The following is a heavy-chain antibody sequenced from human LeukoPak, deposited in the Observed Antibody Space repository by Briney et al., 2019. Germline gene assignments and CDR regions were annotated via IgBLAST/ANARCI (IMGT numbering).Heavy chain of an antibody. V-gene: IGHV3-23*01. D-gene: IGHD3-3*01. Sequence: GGSLRLSCAASGFTFSSYAMSWVRQAPGKGLEWVSSISGSGNRTYYADSVKGRFTISRDSAKNSLYLQMNSLRAEDTAVYYCARGVPYDSWSGPHYSDYWGQGTLVTVSS. CDR1: GFTFSSYA. CDR2: ISGSGNRT. CDR3: ARGVPYDSWSGPHYSDY. J-gene: IGHJ4*02.